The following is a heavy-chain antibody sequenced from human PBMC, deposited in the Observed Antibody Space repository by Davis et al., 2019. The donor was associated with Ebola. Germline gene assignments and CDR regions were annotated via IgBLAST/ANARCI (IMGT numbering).Heavy chain of an antibody. CDR3: ARRVVAALPGAFDI. CDR2: INHSGST. J-gene: IGHJ3*02. V-gene: IGHV4-34*01. CDR1: GGSISGYY. Sequence: MPSETLSLTCTVSGGSISGYYWSWIRQPPGKGLEWIGEINHSGSTNYNPSLKSRVTISVDTSKNQFSLKLSSVTAADTAVYYCARRVVAALPGAFDIWGQGTMVTVSS. D-gene: IGHD2-15*01.